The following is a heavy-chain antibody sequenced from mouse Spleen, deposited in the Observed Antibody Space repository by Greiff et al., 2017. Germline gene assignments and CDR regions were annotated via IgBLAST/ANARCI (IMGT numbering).Heavy chain of an antibody. CDR3: AITTVVAKDWYFDV. V-gene: IGHV1-82*01. Sequence: QVQLQQSGPELVKPGASVKISCKASGYAISSSWMNWVKQRPGKGLEWIGRIYPGDGDTNYNGKFKGKATLTADKSSSTAYMQLSSLTSEDSAVYFCAITTVVAKDWYFDVWGAGTTVTVSS. CDR2: IYPGDGDT. D-gene: IGHD1-1*01. J-gene: IGHJ1*01. CDR1: GYAISSSW.